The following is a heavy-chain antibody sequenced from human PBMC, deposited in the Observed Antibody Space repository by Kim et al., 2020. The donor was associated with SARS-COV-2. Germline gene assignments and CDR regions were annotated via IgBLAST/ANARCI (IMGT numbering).Heavy chain of an antibody. CDR3: ARDRAAAVSDYYYGMDV. CDR1: GFTFSDYY. V-gene: IGHV3-11*05. CDR2: ISSSSSYT. J-gene: IGHJ6*02. D-gene: IGHD6-13*01. Sequence: GGSLRLSCAASGFTFSDYYMSWIRQAPGKGLEWVSYISSSSSYTNYADSVKGRFTISRDNAKNSLYLQMNSLRAEDTAVYYCARDRAAAVSDYYYGMDVWGQGTTVTVSS.